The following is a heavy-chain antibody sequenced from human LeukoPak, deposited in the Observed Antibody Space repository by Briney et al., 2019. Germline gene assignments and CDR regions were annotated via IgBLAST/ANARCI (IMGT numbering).Heavy chain of an antibody. Sequence: GGSLRLSCAVSGVIFNNYAMSWVRQAPGRGLEWVSVISASGGSTYYADSVKGRFTISRDNSNNRLYLEMNSLRAEDTAGYYCAKHAGTTRQTKDYWGQGTLVTVSS. V-gene: IGHV3-23*01. CDR1: GVIFNNYA. J-gene: IGHJ4*02. CDR3: AKHAGTTRQTKDY. D-gene: IGHD1-1*01. CDR2: ISASGGST.